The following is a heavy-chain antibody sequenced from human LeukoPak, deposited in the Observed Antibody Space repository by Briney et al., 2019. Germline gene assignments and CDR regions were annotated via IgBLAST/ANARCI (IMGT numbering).Heavy chain of an antibody. CDR3: ARVGSNYYYSMDV. CDR1: GGSINSYY. D-gene: IGHD3-10*01. Sequence: SETLSLTCTVSGGSINSYYWSWIRQPPGKGLEWIGFIYYSGSTNYNPSLKSRVTISVDTSKNQFSLKLKSMTAADTAVYYCARVGSNYYYSMDVWGTGTTVTVSS. CDR2: IYYSGST. J-gene: IGHJ6*03. V-gene: IGHV4-59*01.